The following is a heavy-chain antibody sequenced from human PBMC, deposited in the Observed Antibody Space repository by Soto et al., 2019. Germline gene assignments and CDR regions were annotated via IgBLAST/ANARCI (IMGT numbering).Heavy chain of an antibody. D-gene: IGHD3-3*01. Sequence: SETLSLTCTVSGGSIISSSYYFVCIRQPPWKGLEWIGSIYYSGSTYYNPSLKSRVTISVDTSKNQFSLKLSSVTAADTAVYYCASLYYDFWSGYYIDYWGQGTLVTVSS. CDR1: GGSIISSSYY. J-gene: IGHJ4*02. V-gene: IGHV4-39*01. CDR2: IYYSGST. CDR3: ASLYYDFWSGYYIDY.